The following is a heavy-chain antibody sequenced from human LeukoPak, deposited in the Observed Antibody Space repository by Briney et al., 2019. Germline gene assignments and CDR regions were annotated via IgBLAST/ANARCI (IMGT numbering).Heavy chain of an antibody. CDR3: ARDLMDPYGMDV. D-gene: IGHD5-24*01. J-gene: IGHJ6*02. Sequence: SETLSLTCTVSGDSISSYYWSWIRQHPGKGLEWIGYIYYSGSTYYNPSLKSRVTLSVDTSKKQFSLKLSSVTAADTAVYYCARDLMDPYGMDVWGQGTTVTVSS. CDR1: GDSISSYY. V-gene: IGHV4-59*06. CDR2: IYYSGST.